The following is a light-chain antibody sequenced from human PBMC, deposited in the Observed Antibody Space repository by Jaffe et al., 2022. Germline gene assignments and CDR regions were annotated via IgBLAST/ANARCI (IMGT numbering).Light chain of an antibody. J-gene: IGLJ2*01. CDR3: QTWGTVGVV. CDR1: SGHSSYA. CDR2: LNSDGSH. Sequence: QLVLTQSPSASASLGASVKLTCTLSSGHSSYAIAWHQQQPEKGPRYLMKLNSDGSHSKGDGIPDRFSGSSSGAERYLTISSLQSEDEADYYCQTWGTVGVVFGGGTKLTVL. V-gene: IGLV4-69*01.